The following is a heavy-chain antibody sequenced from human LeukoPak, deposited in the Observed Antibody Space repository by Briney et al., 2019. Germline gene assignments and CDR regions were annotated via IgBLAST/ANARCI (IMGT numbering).Heavy chain of an antibody. V-gene: IGHV4-31*03. D-gene: IGHD6-13*01. J-gene: IGHJ4*02. CDR3: ARGDSSSWSFKI. CDR2: IYDNRFT. CDR1: GGSITSGGHY. Sequence: SQTLSLTCSVSGGSITSGGHYWSWTRQHPGKGLEWIGCIYDNRFTYYNTSLESRVTISVDSSENQFSLKLSSLTAADTAVYYCARGDSSSWSFKIWGQGSLVTVSS.